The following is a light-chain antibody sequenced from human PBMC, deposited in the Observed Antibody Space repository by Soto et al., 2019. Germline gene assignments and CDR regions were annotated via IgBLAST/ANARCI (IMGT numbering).Light chain of an antibody. V-gene: IGLV1-40*01. J-gene: IGLJ3*02. CDR3: QSYDSSLSGSV. Sequence: QSVLTQPPSVSGAPGQRVTISCTGSSSNIGAGYDVHWYQQLPGTAPKLLIYGNSNRPSGVPDRFAGSKSGTSASLAITGLQAEDEADYCCQSYDSSLSGSVSGGGTKLTVL. CDR1: SSNIGAGYD. CDR2: GNS.